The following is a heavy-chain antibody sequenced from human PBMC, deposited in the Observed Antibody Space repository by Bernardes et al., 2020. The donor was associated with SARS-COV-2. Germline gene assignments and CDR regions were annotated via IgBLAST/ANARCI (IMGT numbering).Heavy chain of an antibody. D-gene: IGHD6-13*01. V-gene: IGHV3-7*01. CDR1: GLTFSRYW. CDR2: IKQDGSEK. CDR3: AAAGCDY. J-gene: IGHJ4*02. Sequence: GGSLRLSCAASGLTFSRYWMSWVRQAPGQRLEWVANIKQDGSEKYYVDSVKGRFTISRDNAKNSLYLEMNSLRAEDTAVYYCAAAGCDYWGQGTLVTVSS.